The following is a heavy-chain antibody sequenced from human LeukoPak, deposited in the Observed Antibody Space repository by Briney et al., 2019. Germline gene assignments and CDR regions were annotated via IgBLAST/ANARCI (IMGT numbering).Heavy chain of an antibody. D-gene: IGHD3-10*01. CDR3: VKDSSSGSYFDY. Sequence: GGSLRLSCSASGFTFSRYAMHWVRQAPGKGLEYVSAISSNGGSTYYAGSVKGRFTISRDNSRNTLHLQMSSLRVGDTAVYYCVKDSSSGSYFDYWGQGTLVTVSS. CDR1: GFTFSRYA. J-gene: IGHJ4*02. CDR2: ISSNGGST. V-gene: IGHV3-64D*06.